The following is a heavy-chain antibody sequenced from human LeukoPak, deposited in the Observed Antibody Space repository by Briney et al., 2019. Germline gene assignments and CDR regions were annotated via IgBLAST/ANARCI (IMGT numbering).Heavy chain of an antibody. V-gene: IGHV1-2*02. J-gene: IGHJ4*02. D-gene: IGHD1-1*01. CDR2: INPNSGGT. CDR1: GYTFTGYY. Sequence: LEASVKVSCKASGYTFTGYYMHWVRQAPGQGLEWMGWINPNSGGTNYAQKFQGRVTMTRDTSISTAYMELSRLRSDDTAVYYCARVRSVWFNWNHWGQGTLVTVSS. CDR3: ARVRSVWFNWNH.